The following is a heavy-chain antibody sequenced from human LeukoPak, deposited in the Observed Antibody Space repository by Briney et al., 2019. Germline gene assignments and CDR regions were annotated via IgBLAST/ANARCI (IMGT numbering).Heavy chain of an antibody. CDR1: GFIFRNYA. J-gene: IGHJ4*02. Sequence: RGGSLRLSCAASGFIFRNYAMSWVRQAPGKGLEWVAAITGSGDTTYYADTVKGRFTISRDNSKNTLYVEMNTLRAEDTAVYYCAKWGDYDSLSGYYVSDFWGQGTLVTVSS. CDR2: ITGSGDTT. D-gene: IGHD3-9*01. CDR3: AKWGDYDSLSGYYVSDF. V-gene: IGHV3-23*01.